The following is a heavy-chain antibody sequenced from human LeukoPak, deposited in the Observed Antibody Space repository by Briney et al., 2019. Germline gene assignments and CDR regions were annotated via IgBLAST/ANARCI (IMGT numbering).Heavy chain of an antibody. V-gene: IGHV3-11*01. CDR1: GFTFSDHN. CDR3: ARVLRYCSGGNCYSGGLGYMDV. D-gene: IGHD2-15*01. CDR2: ISRSGSTK. Sequence: GGSLRLSCAASGFTFSDHNMRWIRHAPGKGLEWVSSISRSGSTKYYADSVKGRFTISRDNAKNSLFLQMNSLRAEDTAVYYCARVLRYCSGGNCYSGGLGYMDVWGKGTTVTISS. J-gene: IGHJ6*03.